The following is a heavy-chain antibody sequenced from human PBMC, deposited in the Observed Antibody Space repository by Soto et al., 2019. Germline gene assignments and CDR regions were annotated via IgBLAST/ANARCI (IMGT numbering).Heavy chain of an antibody. CDR1: GGSISSSSYY. CDR2: IYYSGST. V-gene: IGHV4-39*01. Sequence: QLQLQESGPGLVKPSETLSLTCTVSGGSISSSSYYWGWIRQPPGKGLEWIGSIYYSGSTYYNPSLKSRVTISVDTSKNQFSLKLSSVTAADTAVYYCARHQAPPYGDYALTTDYWGQGTLVTVSS. J-gene: IGHJ4*02. D-gene: IGHD4-17*01. CDR3: ARHQAPPYGDYALTTDY.